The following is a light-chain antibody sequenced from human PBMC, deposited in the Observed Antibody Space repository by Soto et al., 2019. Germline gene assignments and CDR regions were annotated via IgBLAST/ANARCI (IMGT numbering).Light chain of an antibody. CDR3: QQYNSYSLIP. CDR2: GAS. CDR1: QSVSSSY. Sequence: EIVLTQSPGTLSLSPGERATLSCRASQSVSSSYLAWYQQKPGQAPRLLIYGASSRATGIPDRFSGSGSGTNFPLTISRLEPEDFVVYFCQQYNSYSLIPFGPGTKVDNK. V-gene: IGKV3-20*01. J-gene: IGKJ3*01.